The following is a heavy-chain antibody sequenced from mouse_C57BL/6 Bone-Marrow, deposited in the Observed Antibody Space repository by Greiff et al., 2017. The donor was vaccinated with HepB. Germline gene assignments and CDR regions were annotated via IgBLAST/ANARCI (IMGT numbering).Heavy chain of an antibody. CDR1: GFSLTSYG. Sequence: VKVVESGPGLVQPSQSLSITCTVSGFSLTSYGVHWVRQSPGKGLEWLGVIWSGGSTDYNAAFISRLSISKDNSKSQVFFKMNSLQADDTAIYYCASYGGLYYAMDYWGQGTSVTVSS. V-gene: IGHV2-2*01. J-gene: IGHJ4*01. D-gene: IGHD1-1*01. CDR3: ASYGGLYYAMDY. CDR2: IWSGGST.